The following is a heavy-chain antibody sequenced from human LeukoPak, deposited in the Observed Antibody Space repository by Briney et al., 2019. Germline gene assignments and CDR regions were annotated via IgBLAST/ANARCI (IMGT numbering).Heavy chain of an antibody. Sequence: GGSLRLSCAASGFTVSNNYMSWVRQAPGKGLQWVSVIYRGGGTAYADSVKGRFTISRDNSKNTLYLQMNSLRAEDTALYYCAKSVVPGTYYYYYSMDVWGKGTTVTISS. J-gene: IGHJ6*03. D-gene: IGHD6-19*01. V-gene: IGHV3-66*01. CDR1: GFTVSNNY. CDR2: IYRGGGT. CDR3: AKSVVPGTYYYYYSMDV.